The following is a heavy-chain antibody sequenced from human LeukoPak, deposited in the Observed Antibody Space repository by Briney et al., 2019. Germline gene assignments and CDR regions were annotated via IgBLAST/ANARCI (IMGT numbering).Heavy chain of an antibody. CDR2: IYHSGST. Sequence: PSETLSLTCIVSGYSISSGYFWGWIRQPPGKGLEWIGRIYHSGSTYYYPSLKSRVTISVDKSKNQFSLKLSSVTAADTAVYYCASGPAAKDYWGQGTLVTVSS. D-gene: IGHD2-2*01. V-gene: IGHV4-38-2*02. CDR1: GYSISSGYF. J-gene: IGHJ4*02. CDR3: ASGPAAKDY.